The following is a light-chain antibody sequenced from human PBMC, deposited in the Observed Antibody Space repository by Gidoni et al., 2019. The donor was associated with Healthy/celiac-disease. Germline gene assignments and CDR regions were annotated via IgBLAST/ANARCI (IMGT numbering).Light chain of an antibody. Sequence: DIQMIQSPSSLSASVGDRVTITCRASQSTSSYLNWYQQKPGKAPKLLIYAASSLQSGVPSRFSGSGSGTDFTLTISSLQPEDFATYYCQQSYSTLTFGPGTKVDIK. CDR2: AAS. CDR3: QQSYSTLT. V-gene: IGKV1-39*01. J-gene: IGKJ3*01. CDR1: QSTSSY.